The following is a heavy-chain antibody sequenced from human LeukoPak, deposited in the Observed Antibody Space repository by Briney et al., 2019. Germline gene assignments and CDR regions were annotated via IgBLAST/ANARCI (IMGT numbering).Heavy chain of an antibody. Sequence: SETLSLTCAVSGVSISSSNWWHWVRQPPGKGLEWIGEIYHSGSTNYNPSLKSRVTISLDKSENQFSLKLSSVTAADTTVYYCSRLPDPWGQGTLVTVSS. CDR1: GVSISSSNW. CDR2: IYHSGST. J-gene: IGHJ5*02. V-gene: IGHV4-4*02. CDR3: SRLPDP.